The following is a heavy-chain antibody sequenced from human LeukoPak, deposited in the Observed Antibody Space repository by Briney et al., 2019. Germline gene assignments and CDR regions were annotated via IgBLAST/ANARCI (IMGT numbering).Heavy chain of an antibody. Sequence: GASVIVSCKASGYTFSTYDIHWVRRASGQGLEWMGWVSPNSGDTVYAQKFQDTVTMTRNTSISTAYMEVSSLKSEDTAVYYCVGGIAAPGGLDSWGQGTLVTVSS. D-gene: IGHD6-13*01. CDR1: GYTFSTYD. CDR3: VGGIAAPGGLDS. J-gene: IGHJ5*01. CDR2: VSPNSGDT. V-gene: IGHV1-8*01.